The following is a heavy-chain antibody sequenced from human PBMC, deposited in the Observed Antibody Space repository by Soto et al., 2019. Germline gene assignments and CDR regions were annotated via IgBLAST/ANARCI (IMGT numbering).Heavy chain of an antibody. CDR1: GGSISSGGYY. Sequence: QVQLQESGPGLVKPSQTLSLTCTVSGGSISSGGYYWSWIRQHPGKGLEWIGYIYYSGSTYYNPSLKSRVTISVDTSKNQFSLKLSSVTAADTAVYYCARESRGYSGYDSSGMDVWGQGTTVTVSS. J-gene: IGHJ6*02. CDR3: ARESRGYSGYDSSGMDV. CDR2: IYYSGST. D-gene: IGHD5-12*01. V-gene: IGHV4-31*03.